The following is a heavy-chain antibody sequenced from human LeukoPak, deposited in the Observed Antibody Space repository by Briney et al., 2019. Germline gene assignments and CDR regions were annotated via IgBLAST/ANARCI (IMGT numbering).Heavy chain of an antibody. D-gene: IGHD1-26*01. V-gene: IGHV1-69*13. CDR3: ARVSSVGATGPRYYFDY. Sequence: SVKVSCKASGYTFTSYAISWVRQAPGQGLEWMGGIIPIFGTANYAQKFQGRVTITADESTSTAYMELSSLRSEDTAVYYCARVSSVGATGPRYYFDYWGQGTLVTVSS. CDR1: GYTFTSYA. CDR2: IIPIFGTA. J-gene: IGHJ4*02.